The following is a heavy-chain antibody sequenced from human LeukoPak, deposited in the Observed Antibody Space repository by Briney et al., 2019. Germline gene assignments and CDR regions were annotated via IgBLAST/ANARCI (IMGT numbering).Heavy chain of an antibody. CDR3: ARMSWEPDYYYGMDV. J-gene: IGHJ6*02. V-gene: IGHV4-34*01. Sequence: RPSETLSLTCAVYGGSFSGYYWSWIRQPPGRGLEWIGEINHSGSTNYNPSLKSRVTISVDTSKNQFSLKLSSVTAADTAVYYCARMSWEPDYYYGMDVWGQGTTVTVSS. D-gene: IGHD1-26*01. CDR2: INHSGST. CDR1: GGSFSGYY.